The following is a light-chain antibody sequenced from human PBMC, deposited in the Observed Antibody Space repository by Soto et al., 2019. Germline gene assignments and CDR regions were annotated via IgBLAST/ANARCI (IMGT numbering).Light chain of an antibody. Sequence: SALTQPASVSGSPGQSITISCTGTSSDIGDYNLVSWYQQHPGQAPKLLIYEVTKRPSGVSNRFSASKSGNTASLTISGLQAEDEADYYCFSYASRGTYVFGTGTKVTVL. CDR1: SSDIGDYNL. CDR3: FSYASRGTYV. CDR2: EVT. V-gene: IGLV2-23*02. J-gene: IGLJ1*01.